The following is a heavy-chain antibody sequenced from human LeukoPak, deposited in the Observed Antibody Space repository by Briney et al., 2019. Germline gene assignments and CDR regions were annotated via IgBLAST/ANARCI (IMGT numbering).Heavy chain of an antibody. CDR3: ARESGITIFGVVIDNNWFDP. CDR2: IIPIFGTA. CDR1: GGTFSSYA. V-gene: IGHV1-69*05. D-gene: IGHD3-3*01. J-gene: IGHJ5*02. Sequence: GASVKVSCKASGGTFSSYAISWVRQVPGQGLEWMGRIIPIFGTANYAQKFQGRVTITTDESTSTAYMELSSLRSEDTAVYYCARESGITIFGVVIDNNWFDPWGQGTLVTVSS.